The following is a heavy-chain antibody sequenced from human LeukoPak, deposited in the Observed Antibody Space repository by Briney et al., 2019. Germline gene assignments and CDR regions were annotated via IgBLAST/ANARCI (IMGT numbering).Heavy chain of an antibody. J-gene: IGHJ3*02. CDR1: GGSISSYY. V-gene: IGHV4-59*08. CDR2: IYYSGGT. CDR3: ARHKAAMVHRDDAFDI. D-gene: IGHD5-18*01. Sequence: SETLSLTCTVSGGSISSYYWSWIRQPPGKGLEWIGYIYYSGGTNYNPSLKSRVTISVDTSKNQFSLKLSSVTAADTAVYYCARHKAAMVHRDDAFDIWGQGTMVTVSS.